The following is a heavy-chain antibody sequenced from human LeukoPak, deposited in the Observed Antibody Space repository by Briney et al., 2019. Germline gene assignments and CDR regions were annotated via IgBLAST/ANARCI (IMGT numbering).Heavy chain of an antibody. J-gene: IGHJ3*02. CDR2: IWYDGSNK. CDR1: GFTFSSYG. CDR3: ARDGYSSGWFQHVDAFDI. V-gene: IGHV3-33*01. D-gene: IGHD6-19*01. Sequence: GGSLRLSCAASGFTFSSYGMHWVRQAPGKGLEWVAVIWYDGSNKYYADSVKGRFTISRDNSKNTLYLQMNSLRAEDTAVYYCARDGYSSGWFQHVDAFDIWGQGTMVTVSS.